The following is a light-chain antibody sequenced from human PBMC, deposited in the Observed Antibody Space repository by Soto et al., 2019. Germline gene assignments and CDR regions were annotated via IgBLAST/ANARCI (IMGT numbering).Light chain of an antibody. CDR1: SSDVGSYNR. J-gene: IGLJ2*01. V-gene: IGLV2-23*01. Sequence: QSALTQPASVSGSPGQSITISCTGTSSDVGSYNRVSWYQQHPDKAPKLMIYENNKRPSGVSNRFSGSKSGNTASLTISGLQAEDEADYYCCSYAGNTFVLFGGGTKLTVL. CDR2: ENN. CDR3: CSYAGNTFVL.